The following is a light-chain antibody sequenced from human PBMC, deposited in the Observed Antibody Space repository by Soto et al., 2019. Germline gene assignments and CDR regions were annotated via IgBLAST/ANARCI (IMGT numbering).Light chain of an antibody. Sequence: IQLTQSPSTLSASVGDRVTITFRASQRIATWLAWYQHQPGSAPKLLIYDASALPRGVPSRFSGSGSGTKFTLTISSLQPDDFATYYCQHYNSYSEAFGQGTKVDIK. J-gene: IGKJ1*01. CDR3: QHYNSYSEA. CDR1: QRIATW. CDR2: DAS. V-gene: IGKV1-5*01.